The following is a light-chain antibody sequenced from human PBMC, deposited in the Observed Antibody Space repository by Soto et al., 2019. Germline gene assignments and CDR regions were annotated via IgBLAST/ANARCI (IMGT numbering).Light chain of an antibody. CDR1: SSNIGNNY. V-gene: IGLV1-51*02. CDR3: GTWDSSLSAVV. Sequence: QSVLTQPPSLSAAPGQKVTISCSGSSSNIGNNYVSWYQQLPGTAPKLLIYENNKRPSGIPDRFSGSKSGTSATLGITGLQTGDEADYYCGTWDSSLSAVVFGGGTKLTV. CDR2: ENN. J-gene: IGLJ2*01.